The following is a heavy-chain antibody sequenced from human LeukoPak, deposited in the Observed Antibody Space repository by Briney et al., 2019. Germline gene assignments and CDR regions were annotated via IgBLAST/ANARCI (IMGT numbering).Heavy chain of an antibody. Sequence: KTGGSLRLSCAASGFTFSSYSMNWVRQAPGKGLEWVSSISSSSSYIYYADSVKGRFTVSRDNAKNSLYLQMNSLRAEDTAVYYCARSGIAAAGPYYYYYMDVWGKGTTVTVSS. D-gene: IGHD6-13*01. CDR1: GFTFSSYS. CDR2: ISSSSSYI. CDR3: ARSGIAAAGPYYYYYMDV. V-gene: IGHV3-21*04. J-gene: IGHJ6*03.